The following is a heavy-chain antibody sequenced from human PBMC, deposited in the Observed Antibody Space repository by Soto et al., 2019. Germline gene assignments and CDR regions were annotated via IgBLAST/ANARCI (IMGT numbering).Heavy chain of an antibody. CDR3: AKAPQRAGTYCLDY. V-gene: IGHV3-23*01. J-gene: IGHJ4*01. Sequence: LRLSCAASGFTFSSYSMFWVRQAPGKGLEWVSTIGGSGITAYYPDSVKGRFTISRDNSNSTLYLQMNSLRAEDTAVYYCAKAPQRAGTYCLDYWGRGTLATVSS. CDR1: GFTFSSYS. D-gene: IGHD1-1*01. CDR2: IGGSGITA.